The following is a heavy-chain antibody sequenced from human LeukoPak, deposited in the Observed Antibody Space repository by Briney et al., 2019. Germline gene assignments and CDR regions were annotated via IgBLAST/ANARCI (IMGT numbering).Heavy chain of an antibody. CDR1: GFTFSGSA. D-gene: IGHD2-15*01. V-gene: IGHV3-73*01. CDR2: IRSKANSYAT. CDR3: TIGVVVAATRGLDY. J-gene: IGHJ4*02. Sequence: QPGGSLRLSCAASGFTFSGSAMHWVRQASGKGLEWVGRIRSKANSYATAYAASVKSRFTISRDDSKNTAYLQMNSLKTEDTAVYYCTIGVVVAATRGLDYWGQGTLVTVSS.